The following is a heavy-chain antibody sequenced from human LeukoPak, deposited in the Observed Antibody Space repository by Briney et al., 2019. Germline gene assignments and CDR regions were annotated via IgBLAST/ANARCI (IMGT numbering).Heavy chain of an antibody. J-gene: IGHJ4*02. D-gene: IGHD3-10*02. CDR3: ARAVRGGADTY. V-gene: IGHV3-7*04. CDR1: GFTFDNYG. Sequence: GGSLRLSCAASGFTFDNYGMNWVRQAPGKGPEWLANINQAGSVQNYVDSVRGRFTISRDNAKNSLFLQMNSLRAEDTAVYYCARAVRGGADTYWGQGTLVAVSS. CDR2: INQAGSVQ.